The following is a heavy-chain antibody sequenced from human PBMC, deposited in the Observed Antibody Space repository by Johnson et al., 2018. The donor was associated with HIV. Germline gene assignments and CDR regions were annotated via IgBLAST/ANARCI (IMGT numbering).Heavy chain of an antibody. CDR2: ISGSGGST. D-gene: IGHD4-23*01. CDR3: AKDMSRVVTPWAVSFDI. Sequence: MQLVESGGGLVQPGGSLRLSCAASGFTFSSYAMSWVRQAPGKGLEWVSAISGSGGSTYYADSVKGRFTISRDNAKISLYLQMASLRAEDTAVYYWAKDMSRVVTPWAVSFDIWGQGTMVTVSS. J-gene: IGHJ3*02. V-gene: IGHV3-23*04. CDR1: GFTFSSYA.